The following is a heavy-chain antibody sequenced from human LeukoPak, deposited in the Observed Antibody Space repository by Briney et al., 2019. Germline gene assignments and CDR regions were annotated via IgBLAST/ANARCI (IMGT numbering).Heavy chain of an antibody. CDR3: ARDLRGDYGMDV. D-gene: IGHD4-17*01. CDR2: INPNSGGT. V-gene: IGHV1-2*02. CDR1: GYTFTVYY. J-gene: IGHJ6*02. Sequence: GASVTVSCKASGYTFTVYYMHWVRQAPGQGLEWMGWINPNSGGTNYAQKFQGRVTMTRDTSISTAYMELSRLRSDDTAVYYCARDLRGDYGMDVWGQGTTVTVSS.